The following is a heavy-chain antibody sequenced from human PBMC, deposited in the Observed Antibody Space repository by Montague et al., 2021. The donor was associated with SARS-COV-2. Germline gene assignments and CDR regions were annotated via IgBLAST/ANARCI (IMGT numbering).Heavy chain of an antibody. Sequence: SETLSLTCTVSGGSISSSSYYWGRIRQPPGNGLEWIGSIYYSGSTYYNPSLKSRVTISVDTSKNQFSLKLSSVTAADTAVYYCARQPVLRDFDWFSAAYGMDVWGQGTTVTVSS. CDR1: GGSISSSSYY. CDR2: IYYSGST. V-gene: IGHV4-39*01. J-gene: IGHJ6*02. D-gene: IGHD3-9*01. CDR3: ARQPVLRDFDWFSAAYGMDV.